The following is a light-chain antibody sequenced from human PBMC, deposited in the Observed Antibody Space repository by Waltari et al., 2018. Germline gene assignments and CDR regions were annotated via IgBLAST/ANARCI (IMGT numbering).Light chain of an antibody. CDR2: YDN. V-gene: IGLV3-21*04. CDR1: TIEDKT. CDR3: QVWHTTSDRRLGV. J-gene: IGLJ3*02. Sequence: SYVLTQPASVSVAPGRTATNTCEGNTIEDKTVHWYQKKSGQAPLLVIRYDNDGPSGIPGRLSGSNSENTATLTLNKVEAGYEADYFCQVWHTTSDRRLGVFGGGTKLTVL.